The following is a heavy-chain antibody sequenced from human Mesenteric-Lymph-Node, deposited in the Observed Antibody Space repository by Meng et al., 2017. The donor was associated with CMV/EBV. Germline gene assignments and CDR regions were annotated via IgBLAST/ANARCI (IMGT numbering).Heavy chain of an antibody. Sequence: FTSYRISWVRPAPGPSLEWLGSISAYNGNTHYAQKLQGRVTMPPDTSTSTAYLELRSLRSDDTAVYYCARAYSPLSLWFGELLPPFDYWGQGTLVTVSS. CDR3: ARAYSPLSLWFGELLPPFDY. J-gene: IGHJ4*02. D-gene: IGHD3-10*01. CDR2: ISAYNGNT. CDR1: FTSYR. V-gene: IGHV1-18*01.